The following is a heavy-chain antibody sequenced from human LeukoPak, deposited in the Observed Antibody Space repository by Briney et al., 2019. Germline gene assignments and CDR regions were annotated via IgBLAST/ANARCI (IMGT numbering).Heavy chain of an antibody. CDR3: ARVLRDGDYFA. D-gene: IGHD4-17*01. CDR2: ISSSGSTI. Sequence: PGGSLRLSRAASGFTFSSYEMNWVRQAPGKGLEWVSYISSSGSTIYYADSVKGRFTISRDNAKNSLYLQMNSLRAEDTAVYYCARVLRDGDYFAWGQGTLVTVSS. CDR1: GFTFSSYE. V-gene: IGHV3-48*03. J-gene: IGHJ5*02.